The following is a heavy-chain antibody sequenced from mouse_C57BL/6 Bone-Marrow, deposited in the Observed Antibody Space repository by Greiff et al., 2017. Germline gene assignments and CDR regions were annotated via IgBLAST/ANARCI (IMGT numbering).Heavy chain of an antibody. CDR3: KVRGSSFEY. CDR1: GYTFTDYE. CDR2: IDPETGGT. V-gene: IGHV1-15*01. Sequence: QVQLQESGAELVRPGASVTLSCKASGYTFTDYEMHWVKQTPVHGLEWIGAIDPETGGTAYNQKFKGKAILTADKSSSTAYMELRSLTSEDSAVYYCKVRGSSFEYWGQGTTLTVSS. D-gene: IGHD1-1*01. J-gene: IGHJ2*01.